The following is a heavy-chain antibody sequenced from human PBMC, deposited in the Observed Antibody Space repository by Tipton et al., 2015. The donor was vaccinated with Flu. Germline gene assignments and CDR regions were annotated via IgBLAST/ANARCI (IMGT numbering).Heavy chain of an antibody. J-gene: IGHJ6*02. D-gene: IGHD3-10*01. V-gene: IGHV3-9*01. CDR3: AKASGSYGPTYYYYYGMDV. CDR1: GFTFDDYA. CDR2: ISWNSGSI. Sequence: SLRLSCAASGFTFDDYAMHWVRQAPGKGLEWVSGISWNSGSIGYADSVKGRFTISRDNAKNSLYLQMNSLRAEDTALYYCAKASGSYGPTYYYYYGMDVWGQGTTVTVSS.